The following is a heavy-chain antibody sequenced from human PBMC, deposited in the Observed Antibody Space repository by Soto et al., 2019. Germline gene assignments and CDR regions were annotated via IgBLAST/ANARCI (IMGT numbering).Heavy chain of an antibody. V-gene: IGHV4-61*01. CDR2: IYYSGST. Sequence: SETLSLTCTGSGGSVSSGSYYWSWIRQPPGKGLEWIGYIYYSGSTNYNPSLKSRVTISVDTSKNQFSLKLSSVTAADTAVYYCARVFKSPWVYYYYGMDVWGQGTTVTVSS. CDR1: GGSVSSGSYY. J-gene: IGHJ6*02. CDR3: ARVFKSPWVYYYYGMDV. D-gene: IGHD1-26*01.